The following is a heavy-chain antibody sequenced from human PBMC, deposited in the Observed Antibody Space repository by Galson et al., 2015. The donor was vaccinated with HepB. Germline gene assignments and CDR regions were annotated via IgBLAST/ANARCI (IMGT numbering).Heavy chain of an antibody. CDR3: ARAFTFDYGGDYFDY. Sequence: SVKVSCKASGYTFTDSYIHRVRQAPGQGLEWVGWINPNSGGTKYAQDFQGRVTMTRDTSIDTAYMELSRLRSDDTAIFYCARAFTFDYGGDYFDYWGQGTLVTVSS. CDR1: GYTFTDSY. J-gene: IGHJ4*02. CDR2: INPNSGGT. V-gene: IGHV1-2*02. D-gene: IGHD4-17*01.